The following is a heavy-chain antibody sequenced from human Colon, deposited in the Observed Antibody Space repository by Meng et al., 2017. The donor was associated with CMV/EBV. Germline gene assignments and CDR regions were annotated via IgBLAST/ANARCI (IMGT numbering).Heavy chain of an antibody. Sequence: GESLKISWATSGFTFSDYGMHWVRQAAGKGLEWNSYISSSGMTVQYAESVKGRFTISRDNAKNSLYLQMNGLRAEDTAVYYCARDGIRGEAFDNWGQGTMVTVSS. D-gene: IGHD1-14*01. V-gene: IGHV3-48*03. CDR2: ISSSGMTV. J-gene: IGHJ3*02. CDR3: ARDGIRGEAFDN. CDR1: GFTFSDYG.